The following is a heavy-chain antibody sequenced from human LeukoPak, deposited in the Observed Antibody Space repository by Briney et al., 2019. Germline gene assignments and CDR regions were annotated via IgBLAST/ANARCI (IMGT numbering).Heavy chain of an antibody. Sequence: GGSLRLSCAASKFTFVNYAMSWVHQAPGKGLEWVSTISGSGDATYYADSVKGRFTISRDNSKSTLYLQMNSLRAEDTALYYCARAYYYDSGSYYGHFDYSGRGTLVTVSS. V-gene: IGHV3-23*01. D-gene: IGHD3-10*01. J-gene: IGHJ4*02. CDR2: ISGSGDAT. CDR3: ARAYYYDSGSYYGHFDY. CDR1: KFTFVNYA.